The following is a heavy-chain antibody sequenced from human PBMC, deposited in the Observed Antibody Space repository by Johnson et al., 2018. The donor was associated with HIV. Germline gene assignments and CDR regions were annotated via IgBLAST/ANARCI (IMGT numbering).Heavy chain of an antibody. V-gene: IGHV3-53*01. Sequence: VQLVESGGGVVQPGRSLRLSCAASGFSVSSNYMSWVRQAPGKGLEWVSVIYSGGSTYYADSVMGRFTISRDNAKKPLYLQMNSLRAEDTAAYYCARRGDCGGDCYPDVFDIWGQGTMVTVSS. CDR2: IYSGGST. CDR3: ARRGDCGGDCYPDVFDI. CDR1: GFSVSSNY. D-gene: IGHD2-21*02. J-gene: IGHJ3*02.